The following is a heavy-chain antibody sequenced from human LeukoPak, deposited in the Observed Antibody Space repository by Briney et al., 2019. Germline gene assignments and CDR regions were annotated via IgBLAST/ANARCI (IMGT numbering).Heavy chain of an antibody. CDR1: GFTFSSYW. D-gene: IGHD3-22*01. CDR2: ISGSGGST. J-gene: IGHJ4*02. CDR3: AKDGYYDSSGYSHLDYFDY. Sequence: GGSLRLSCAASGFTFSSYWMSWVRQAPGKGLEWVSAISGSGGSTYYADSVKGRFTISRDNSKNTLYLQMNSLRAEDTAVYYCAKDGYYDSSGYSHLDYFDYWGQGTLVTVSS. V-gene: IGHV3-23*01.